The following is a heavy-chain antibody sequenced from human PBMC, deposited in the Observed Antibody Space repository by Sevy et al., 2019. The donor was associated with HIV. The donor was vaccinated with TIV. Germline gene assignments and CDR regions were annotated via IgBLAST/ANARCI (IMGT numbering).Heavy chain of an antibody. Sequence: SQTLSLTCAISGDSVSSNSVAWNWIRQSPSRGLEWLGRTYYRSKWYSDYAVSVKSRITINPDTSKNHFSLQLNSVTPEDTAVYYCARDKNEYSYGNNWFDPWGQGTLVTVSS. CDR3: ARDKNEYSYGNNWFDP. D-gene: IGHD5-18*01. J-gene: IGHJ5*02. CDR2: TYYRSKWYS. V-gene: IGHV6-1*01. CDR1: GDSVSSNSVA.